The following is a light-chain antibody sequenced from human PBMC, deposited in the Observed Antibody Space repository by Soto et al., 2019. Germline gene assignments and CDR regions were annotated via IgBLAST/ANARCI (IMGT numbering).Light chain of an antibody. V-gene: IGKV1-39*01. J-gene: IGKJ1*01. CDR2: GTS. Sequence: DIQMTQSPSSLSASVADRVTITCRASQRMNSHLNWYQQIPGRAPKLLIYGTSTLYGGVPPRFSGSGSGTDFTLTISSLHPEDFSTYYCQRSYTTPPTFGQGTRVEIK. CDR3: QRSYTTPPT. CDR1: QRMNSH.